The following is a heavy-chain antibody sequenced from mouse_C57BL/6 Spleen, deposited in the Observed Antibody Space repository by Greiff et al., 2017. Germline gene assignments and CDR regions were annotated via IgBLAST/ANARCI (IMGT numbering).Heavy chain of an antibody. D-gene: IGHD3-2*02. V-gene: IGHV1-15*01. CDR1: GYTFTDYE. J-gene: IGHJ2*01. CDR2: IDPETGGT. CDR3: TRSDSSGPVLFDY. Sequence: VQLQQSGAELVRPGASVTLSCKASGYTFTDYEMHWVKQTPVHGLEWIGAIDPETGGTAYNQKFKGKAILTADKSSSTAYMELRSLTSEDSAVYYCTRSDSSGPVLFDYWGQGTTLTVSS.